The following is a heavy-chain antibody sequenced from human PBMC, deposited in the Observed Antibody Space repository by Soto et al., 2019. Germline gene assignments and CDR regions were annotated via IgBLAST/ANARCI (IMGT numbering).Heavy chain of an antibody. D-gene: IGHD3-16*01. CDR1: GFTFISYA. Sequence: WGSLRLSCAASGFTFISYAIHCFRHSPFKGLEWVAVISYDGSNKYYADSVKGRFTISRDNSKNTLYLQMNSLRAEDTAVYYCAREFNTYDYVWGSYNYWGQGTLVTVSS. CDR3: AREFNTYDYVWGSYNY. CDR2: ISYDGSNK. J-gene: IGHJ4*02. V-gene: IGHV3-30-3*01.